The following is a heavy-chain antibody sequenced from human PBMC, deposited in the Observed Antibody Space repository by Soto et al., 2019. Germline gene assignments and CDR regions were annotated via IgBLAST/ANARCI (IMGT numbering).Heavy chain of an antibody. CDR3: ARHVDYYDSSGYYYSTPFAY. Sequence: GEALKISCKGSGYSFTSYWIGWVRQMPGKGLEWLGIIYPGDSDTRYSPSFQGQVTISADKSISTAYLQWSSLKASDTAMYYCARHVDYYDSSGYYYSTPFAYWGQGTLVTVSS. D-gene: IGHD3-22*01. J-gene: IGHJ4*02. CDR1: GYSFTSYW. CDR2: IYPGDSDT. V-gene: IGHV5-51*01.